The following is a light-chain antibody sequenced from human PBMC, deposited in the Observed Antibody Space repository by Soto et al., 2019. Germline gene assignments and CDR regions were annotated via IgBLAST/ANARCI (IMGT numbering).Light chain of an antibody. V-gene: IGLV1-44*01. CDR2: SNN. CDR3: SARDDSLNGYV. CDR1: SSNIGSNT. Sequence: QSVLTQPPSASGTPGQRVTISCSGSSSNIGSNTVNWYQQLPGAAPTLLIYSNNQRTSGVPDRFSGSKSGTSAPLAISGLQSEDEADYYCSARDDSLNGYVFGTGTKLTVL. J-gene: IGLJ1*01.